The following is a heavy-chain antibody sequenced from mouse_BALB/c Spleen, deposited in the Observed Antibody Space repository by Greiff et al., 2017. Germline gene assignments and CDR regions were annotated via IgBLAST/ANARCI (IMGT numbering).Heavy chain of an antibody. V-gene: IGHV1-7*01. J-gene: IGHJ4*01. Sequence: VQRVESGAELAKPGASVKMSCKASGYTFTSYWMHWVKQRPGQGLEWIGYINPSTGYTEYNQKFKDKATLTADKSSSTAYMQLSSLTSEDSAVYYCARRWYLYAMDYWGQGTSVTVSS. CDR3: ARRWYLYAMDY. CDR2: INPSTGYT. D-gene: IGHD2-1*01. CDR1: GYTFTSYW.